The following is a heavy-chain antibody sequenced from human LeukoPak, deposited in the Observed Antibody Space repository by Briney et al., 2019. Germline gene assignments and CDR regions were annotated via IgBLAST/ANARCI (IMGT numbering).Heavy chain of an antibody. J-gene: IGHJ6*02. D-gene: IGHD6-13*01. V-gene: IGHV3-11*01. CDR3: ARDRFSSSGDYYYGMDV. CDR2: ISSSGSPI. CDR1: GFTFSDYY. Sequence: AGGNLRLYCAASGFTFSDYYMSWIRQAPGKGLEWVSYISSSGSPIYYAYSVKGRFTISRENAKNSMYLQMNSLRAEDTAVYYCARDRFSSSGDYYYGMDVWGQGTTVTVSS.